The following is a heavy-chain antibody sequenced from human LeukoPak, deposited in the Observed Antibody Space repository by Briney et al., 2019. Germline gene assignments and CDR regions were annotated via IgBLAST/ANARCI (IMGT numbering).Heavy chain of an antibody. CDR2: IWYDGSNK. CDR1: GFTFSSYG. J-gene: IGHJ4*02. D-gene: IGHD2-15*01. Sequence: GGSLRLSCAASGFTFSSYGVHWVRQAPGKGLEWVAVIWYDGSNKYYADSVKGRFTIPRDNSKNTLYLQMNSLRAEDTAVYYCARDARYCSGGSCYWPDYWGQGTLVTVSS. V-gene: IGHV3-33*01. CDR3: ARDARYCSGGSCYWPDY.